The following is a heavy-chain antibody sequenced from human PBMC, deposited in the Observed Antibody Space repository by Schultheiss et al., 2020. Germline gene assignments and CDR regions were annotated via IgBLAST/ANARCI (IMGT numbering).Heavy chain of an antibody. D-gene: IGHD4-17*01. CDR3: AREGINGDSPHKFDY. CDR2: INHSGST. Sequence: SQTLSLTCAVYGGSFSGYYWSWIRQPPGKGLEWIGEINHSGSTNYNPSLKSRVTMSVDTSKHQFSLKLSSVTAADTAVYYCAREGINGDSPHKFDYWGQGTLVTVSS. V-gene: IGHV4-34*01. CDR1: GGSFSGYY. J-gene: IGHJ4*02.